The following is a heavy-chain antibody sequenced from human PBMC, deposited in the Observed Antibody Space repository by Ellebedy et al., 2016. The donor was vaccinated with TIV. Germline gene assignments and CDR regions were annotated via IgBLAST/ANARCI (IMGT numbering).Heavy chain of an antibody. CDR2: IWYDGSNK. Sequence: GESLKISCTAAGFSFGDYAMSWFRQAPGKGLEWVAVIWYDGSNKYYADSVKGRFTISRDNSKNTLYLQMNSLRAEDTAVYYCACSRTFDYWGQGTLVTVSS. CDR3: ACSRTFDY. D-gene: IGHD6-19*01. J-gene: IGHJ4*02. CDR1: GFSFGDYA. V-gene: IGHV3-33*01.